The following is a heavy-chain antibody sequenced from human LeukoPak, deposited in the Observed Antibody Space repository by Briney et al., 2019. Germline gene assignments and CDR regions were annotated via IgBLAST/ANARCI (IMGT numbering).Heavy chain of an antibody. CDR3: ARQPGAGWFDP. V-gene: IGHV5-51*01. J-gene: IGHJ5*02. Sequence: GESLKISCQASGYSFTSSWIGWARQMPGEGLEWMAIINPGDSDTRYSPSFQGQVTISADKSISTVYLQWGSLKASDTAMYYCARQPGAGWFDPWGQGTLVTVSS. D-gene: IGHD3-10*01. CDR1: GYSFTSSW. CDR2: INPGDSDT.